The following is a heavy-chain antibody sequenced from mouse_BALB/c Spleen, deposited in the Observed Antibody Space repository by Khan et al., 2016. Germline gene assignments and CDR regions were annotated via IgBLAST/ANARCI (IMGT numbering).Heavy chain of an antibody. J-gene: IGHJ4*01. V-gene: IGHV1S34*01. CDR1: GYSFTGYY. CDR2: ISCYNGAT. Sequence: LVKTGASVKISCKASGYSFTGYYIHWVKQSHGKGLEWIGYISCYNGATNYNQKFRGKATTTVDTSSSTAYIQFNMLTSEDAAVYYCSRGEYAGYYAMDYWGQGTSVTVSS. CDR3: SRGEYAGYYAMDY. D-gene: IGHD2-14*01.